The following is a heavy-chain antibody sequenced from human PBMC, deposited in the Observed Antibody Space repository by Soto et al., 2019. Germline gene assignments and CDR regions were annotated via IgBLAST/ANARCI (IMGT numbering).Heavy chain of an antibody. D-gene: IGHD5-18*01. CDR2: IIPIYGTG. CDR1: GGTFESYA. J-gene: IGHJ6*01. CDR3: ARKRERTLYTAMVTTVYHYYYGMDV. Sequence: ASVKVSCKASGGTFESYAISWVRQAPGQGLEWMGGIIPIYGTGNYAQKFQGRVTITADESTSTVYMEVSGLRSEDTAVYYCARKRERTLYTAMVTTVYHYYYGMDVWGQGTTVTVAS. V-gene: IGHV1-69*13.